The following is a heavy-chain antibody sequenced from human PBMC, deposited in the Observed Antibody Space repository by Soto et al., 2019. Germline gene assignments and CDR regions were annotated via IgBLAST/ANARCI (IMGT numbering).Heavy chain of an antibody. CDR3: ARGMTPPGAPAWYYFDS. J-gene: IGHJ4*02. D-gene: IGHD2-8*02. Sequence: QVQLQESGPGLMKPSETLSLTCTVSGASITSSSYWSWIRQPAGKVLEWIGRFSLSGTTNYNPSLRSRVTMSADVSKNQFSLRLPSVTAADTALYYCARGMTPPGAPAWYYFDSWGQGTLVTVSS. V-gene: IGHV4-4*07. CDR2: FSLSGTT. CDR1: GASITSSSY.